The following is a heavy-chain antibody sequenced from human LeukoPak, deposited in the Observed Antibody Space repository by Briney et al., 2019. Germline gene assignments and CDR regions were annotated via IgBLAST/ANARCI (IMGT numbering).Heavy chain of an antibody. Sequence: GRSLRLSCAASGFTFSSYGMHWVRQAPGKGQERVAVISYDGSNKYYADSVKGRFTISRDNSKNTLYLQMNSLRAEDTAVYYCAKAYCGGDCYSYYFDYWGQGTLVTVSS. V-gene: IGHV3-30*18. J-gene: IGHJ4*02. D-gene: IGHD2-21*02. CDR2: ISYDGSNK. CDR3: AKAYCGGDCYSYYFDY. CDR1: GFTFSSYG.